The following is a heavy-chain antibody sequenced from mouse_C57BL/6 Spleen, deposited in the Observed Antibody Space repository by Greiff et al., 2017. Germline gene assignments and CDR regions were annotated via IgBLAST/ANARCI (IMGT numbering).Heavy chain of an antibody. CDR1: GFTFSDYY. D-gene: IGHD1-1*01. CDR2: INYDGSST. Sequence: EVHLVESEGGLVQPGSSMKLSCTASGFTFSDYYMAWVRQVPEKGLEWVANINYDGSSTYYLDSLKSRFIISRDNAKNILYLQMSSLKSEDTATYYCARASFYYGSSYVWYFDVWGTGTTVTVSS. V-gene: IGHV5-16*01. CDR3: ARASFYYGSSYVWYFDV. J-gene: IGHJ1*03.